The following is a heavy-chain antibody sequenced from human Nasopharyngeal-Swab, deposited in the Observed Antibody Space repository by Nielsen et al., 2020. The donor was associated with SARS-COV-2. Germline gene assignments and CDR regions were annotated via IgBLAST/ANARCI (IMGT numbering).Heavy chain of an antibody. Sequence: WIRQPPGKGLEWIGSIYYSGSTYYSPSLKSRVTISVDTSKNQFSLKLSSVTAADTAVYYCARLKGDSGYSYGYYLRNWFDPWGQGTLVTV. CDR3: ARLKGDSGYSYGYYLRNWFDP. J-gene: IGHJ5*02. D-gene: IGHD5-18*01. CDR2: IYYSGST. V-gene: IGHV4-39*01.